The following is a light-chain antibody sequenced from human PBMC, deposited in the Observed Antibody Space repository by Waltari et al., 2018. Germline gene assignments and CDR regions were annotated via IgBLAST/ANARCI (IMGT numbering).Light chain of an antibody. Sequence: IQMSQSPSSLSASVGDRVTITCRASQGISSYLNWYQQKPGKDPKLLIYYANSLASGVPSRFSGIGSGTEFTLTISSLQPEDFATYYCQQGNSYPFTFGPGTKLDIK. J-gene: IGKJ3*01. CDR2: YAN. CDR3: QQGNSYPFT. CDR1: QGISSY. V-gene: IGKV1-13*02.